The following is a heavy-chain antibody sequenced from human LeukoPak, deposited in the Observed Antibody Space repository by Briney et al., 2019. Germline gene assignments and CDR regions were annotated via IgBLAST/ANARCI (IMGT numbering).Heavy chain of an antibody. J-gene: IGHJ4*02. CDR3: ARARDGYNYRYFDY. CDR2: INHSGST. D-gene: IGHD5-24*01. CDR1: GGSFSGYY. V-gene: IGHV4-34*01. Sequence: SETLSLTCAVYGGSFSGYYWSWIRQPPGKGLEWIGEINHSGSTNYNPSLKSRVTISVDTSKNQFSLKLSSVTAADTAVYYCARARDGYNYRYFDYWGQGTLVTVSS.